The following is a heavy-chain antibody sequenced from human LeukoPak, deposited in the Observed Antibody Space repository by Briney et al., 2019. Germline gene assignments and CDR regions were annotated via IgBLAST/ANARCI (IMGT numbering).Heavy chain of an antibody. J-gene: IGHJ4*02. CDR2: IYYTGTT. D-gene: IGHD5-18*01. V-gene: IGHV4-59*01. CDR1: GGSISSYY. CDR3: ARAGYSYGTGYYFDY. Sequence: SETLSLTCTVSGGSISSYYWTWIRLPPGKGLEWIGYIYYTGTTYYNPSLKSRVTISLDTSKSQFSLRLSSVTAADAAVYYCARAGYSYGTGYYFDYWGQGALITVSS.